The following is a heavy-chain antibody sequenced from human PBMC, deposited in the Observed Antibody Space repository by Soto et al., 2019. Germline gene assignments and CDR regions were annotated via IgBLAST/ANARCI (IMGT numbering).Heavy chain of an antibody. V-gene: IGHV1-18*01. CDR1: GYAFTTYG. CDR3: ARGRYGDY. CDR2: ISAHNGNT. Sequence: QVHLVQSGAEVKKPGASVKVSCKGSGYAFTTYGITWVRQAPGQGLEGMGWISAHNGNTNYAQKLQGRVTVTRDTSTSTAYMELRSQRSDDTAVYYCARGRYGDYWGQGALVTVSS. J-gene: IGHJ4*02. D-gene: IGHD1-1*01.